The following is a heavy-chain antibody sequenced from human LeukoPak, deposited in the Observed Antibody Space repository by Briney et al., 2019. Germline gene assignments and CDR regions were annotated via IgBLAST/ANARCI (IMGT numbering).Heavy chain of an antibody. CDR3: ARRYDFWSGALGP. D-gene: IGHD3-3*01. V-gene: IGHV4-59*12. Sequence: SETLSLTCTVSGGSISSYYWSWIRQPPGKGLEWIGYIYYSGSTNYNPSLKSRVTISVDTSKNQFSLKLSSVTAADTAVYYCARRYDFWSGALGPWGQGTLVTVSS. CDR1: GGSISSYY. CDR2: IYYSGST. J-gene: IGHJ5*02.